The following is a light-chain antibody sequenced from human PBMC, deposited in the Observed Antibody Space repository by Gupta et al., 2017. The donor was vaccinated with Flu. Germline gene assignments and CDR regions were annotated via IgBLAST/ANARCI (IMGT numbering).Light chain of an antibody. CDR3: QQKFT. Sequence: DIQMTQSPSSLSDSVGDRVTITCRASQDIGTYLSWFQQKPGKAPKLLIYAASALQRGVPSRLSGSRSGTDFTLTISSLQPEDFGTYYCQQKFTFGAGTKVDIK. CDR2: AAS. J-gene: IGKJ3*01. CDR1: QDIGTY. V-gene: IGKV1-39*01.